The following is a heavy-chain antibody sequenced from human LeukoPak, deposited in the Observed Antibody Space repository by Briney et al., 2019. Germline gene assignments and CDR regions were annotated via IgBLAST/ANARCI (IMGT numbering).Heavy chain of an antibody. CDR1: GGSISSSSYY. V-gene: IGHV4-61*05. CDR2: IYYSGST. D-gene: IGHD3-22*01. J-gene: IGHJ4*02. CDR3: ARVNYDTVPDY. Sequence: SETLSLTCTVSGGSISSSSYYWGWIRQPPGKGLEWIGYIYYSGSTNYNPSLKSRVTISVDTSKNQFSLKLSSVTAADTAVYYCARVNYDTVPDYWGQGTLVTVSS.